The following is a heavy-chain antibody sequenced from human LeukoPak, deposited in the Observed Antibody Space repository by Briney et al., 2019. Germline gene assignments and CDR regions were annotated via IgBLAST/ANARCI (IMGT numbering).Heavy chain of an antibody. V-gene: IGHV1-2*06. J-gene: IGHJ4*02. Sequence: ASVKVSCKASGYTFTGYYMHWVRQAPGQGLEWMGRINPNSGGTNYAQKFQGRVTMTRDTSISTAYMDLSSLRSDDTAMYYCAREGGRERDFDYWGQGTLVTVSS. D-gene: IGHD1-26*01. CDR2: INPNSGGT. CDR1: GYTFTGYY. CDR3: AREGGRERDFDY.